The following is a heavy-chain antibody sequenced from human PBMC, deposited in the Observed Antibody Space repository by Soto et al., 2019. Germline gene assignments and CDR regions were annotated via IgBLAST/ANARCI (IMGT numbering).Heavy chain of an antibody. CDR1: GYSISSGYY. D-gene: IGHD3-3*01. CDR2: IYHSGST. Sequence: LSLTCAVSGYSISSGYYWGWIRQPPGKGLEWIGSIYHSGSTYYNPSLKSRVTISVDTSKNQFSLKLSSVTAADTAVYYCARASKDGITIFGVVKGAFDIRGQGTMVTVS. V-gene: IGHV4-38-2*01. CDR3: ARASKDGITIFGVVKGAFDI. J-gene: IGHJ3*02.